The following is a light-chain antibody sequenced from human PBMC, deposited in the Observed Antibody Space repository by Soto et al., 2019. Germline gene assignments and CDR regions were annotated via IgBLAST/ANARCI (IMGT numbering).Light chain of an antibody. J-gene: IGKJ4*01. Sequence: DIQMSQSPSSVSASVGDRVTITCRASQAIGDWLAWYQQKPGKAPNLLIYATSTLQSGVPSRFSGRGSETEFSLTISSLQPEDFATYYCQQAAISQLTLGGGTRVEI. V-gene: IGKV1-12*01. CDR1: QAIGDW. CDR3: QQAAISQLT. CDR2: ATS.